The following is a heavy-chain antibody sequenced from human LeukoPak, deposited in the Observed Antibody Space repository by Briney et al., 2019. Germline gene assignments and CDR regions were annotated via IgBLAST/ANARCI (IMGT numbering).Heavy chain of an antibody. Sequence: GGSLRLSCAASGFIFSNYWMSWVRQAPGKGLEWVANIKQDGSEKYYVDSVKGRFTISRDNTKNSLFLQMNYLRAEDTAVYYCASQILSGGLSDFDYWGRGSLVIVSS. CDR3: ASQILSGGLSDFDY. CDR1: GFIFSNYW. D-gene: IGHD3/OR15-3a*01. CDR2: IKQDGSEK. J-gene: IGHJ4*02. V-gene: IGHV3-7*01.